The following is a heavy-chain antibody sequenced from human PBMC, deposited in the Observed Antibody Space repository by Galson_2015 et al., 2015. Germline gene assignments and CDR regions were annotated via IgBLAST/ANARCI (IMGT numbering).Heavy chain of an antibody. CDR3: ARLASSTAPFDY. J-gene: IGHJ4*02. CDR2: IYYSGST. CDR1: GGSISSYY. V-gene: IGHV4-59*01. D-gene: IGHD2-2*01. Sequence: QVQLQESGPGLVKPSETLSLTCTVSGGSISSYYWSWIRQPPGEGLEWIGYIYYSGSTNYNPSLKSRVTISVDTSKNQFSLKLSSVTAADTALYYCARLASSTAPFDYWGQGTLVTVSS.